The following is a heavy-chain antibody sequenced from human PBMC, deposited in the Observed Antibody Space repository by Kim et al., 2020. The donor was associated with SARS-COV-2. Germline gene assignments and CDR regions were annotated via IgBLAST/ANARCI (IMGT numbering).Heavy chain of an antibody. D-gene: IGHD3-16*01. Sequence: ASVKVSCKTSGYMFTSYGISWVRRAPGQRLEWLGWISGFNGNTKYAQKAQDRVRMTRDTSASTMYLELRSLRSDDTAVYFCARDYYDATGPNSVGFFDYRGQGTLITVSS. V-gene: IGHV1-18*01. CDR3: ARDYYDATGPNSVGFFDY. J-gene: IGHJ4*02. CDR2: ISGFNGNT. CDR1: GYMFTSYG.